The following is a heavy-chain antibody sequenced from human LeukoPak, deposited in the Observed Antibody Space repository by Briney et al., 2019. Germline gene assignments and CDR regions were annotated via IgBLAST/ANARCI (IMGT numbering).Heavy chain of an antibody. CDR2: ISAYNGNT. CDR1: GYTFTSYG. Sequence: ASVKVSCKASGYTFTSYGISWVRQAPGQGLEWMGWISAYNGNTNYAQKLQGRVTVTTDTSTSTAYMELRSLRSDDTAVYYCASADPRVHPTPTDYWGQGTLVTVSS. V-gene: IGHV1-18*04. CDR3: ASADPRVHPTPTDY. D-gene: IGHD1-1*01. J-gene: IGHJ4*02.